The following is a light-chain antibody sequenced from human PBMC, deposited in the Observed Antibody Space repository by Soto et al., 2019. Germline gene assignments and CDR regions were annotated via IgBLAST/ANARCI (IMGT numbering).Light chain of an antibody. CDR3: QQYGSSPLYT. CDR2: GAS. CDR1: QSVSSSY. Sequence: EIVLTQSPGTQSLSPGERATLSSRDSQSVSSSYLAWYQQKPGQAPRLLIYGASSRATGIPDRFSDSGSGTDFTLTISRLEPEDFEVYYCQQYGSSPLYTFGQGTKLEIK. J-gene: IGKJ2*01. V-gene: IGKV3-20*01.